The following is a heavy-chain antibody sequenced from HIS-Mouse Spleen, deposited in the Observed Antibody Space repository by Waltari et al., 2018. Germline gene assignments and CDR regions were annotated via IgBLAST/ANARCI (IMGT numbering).Heavy chain of an antibody. D-gene: IGHD6-13*01. CDR2: IYYSGST. J-gene: IGHJ2*01. CDR1: DCSISSSSYY. CDR3: AREIPYSSSWYDWYFDL. V-gene: IGHV4-39*07. Sequence: QLQLQESGPGLVKPSETLSLSCTVPDCSISSSSYYWGWIRQPPGKGLEWIGSIYYSGSTYYNPSLKSRVTISVDTSKNQCSLKLSSVTAADTAVYYCAREIPYSSSWYDWYFDLWGRGTLVTVSS.